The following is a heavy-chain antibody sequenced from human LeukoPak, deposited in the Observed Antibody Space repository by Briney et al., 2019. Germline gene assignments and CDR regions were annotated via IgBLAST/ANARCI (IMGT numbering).Heavy chain of an antibody. V-gene: IGHV4-34*01. J-gene: IGHJ6*02. CDR2: INHSGST. CDR1: GGSFSGYY. CDR3: ARGRQDYYYYGMDV. Sequence: SETLSLTCAVYGGSFSGYYWSWIRQPPGKGLEWIGEINHSGSTNYNPSLKSRVTISVDTSKNQFSLKLSSVTAADTAVYCCARGRQDYYYYGMDVWGQGTLVTVSS.